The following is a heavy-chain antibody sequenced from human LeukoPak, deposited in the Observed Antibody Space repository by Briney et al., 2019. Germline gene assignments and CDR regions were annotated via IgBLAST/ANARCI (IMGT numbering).Heavy chain of an antibody. Sequence: SETLSLTCAVYIDSFTNYYWNWIRQPPGKGLEWIGSIYYSGSTYYNPSLKSRVTISVDTSKNQFSLKLSSVTAADTAVYYCARHSGPPTDQTAAGKEYYFDYWGQGTLVTVSS. J-gene: IGHJ4*02. V-gene: IGHV4-39*01. CDR2: IYYSGST. CDR1: IDSFTNYY. CDR3: ARHSGPPTDQTAAGKEYYFDY. D-gene: IGHD6-13*01.